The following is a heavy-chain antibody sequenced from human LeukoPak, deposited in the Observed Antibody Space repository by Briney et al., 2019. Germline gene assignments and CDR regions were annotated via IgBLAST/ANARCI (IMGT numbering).Heavy chain of an antibody. V-gene: IGHV1-8*03. CDR3: ARGGEYSGSYYDWFDP. CDR2: MSPNSGNT. CDR1: GYTFTSYD. D-gene: IGHD1-26*01. J-gene: IGHJ5*02. Sequence: GASVKVSCKASGYTFTSYDINWVRQATGQGLEWMGWMSPNSGNTGYAQKFQGRVTITRNTSISTAYMELSSLRSEDTAVYYCARGGEYSGSYYDWFDPWGQGTLVTVSS.